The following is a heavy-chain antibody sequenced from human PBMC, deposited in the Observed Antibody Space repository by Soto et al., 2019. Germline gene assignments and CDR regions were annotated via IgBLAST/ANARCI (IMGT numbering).Heavy chain of an antibody. D-gene: IGHD2-15*01. J-gene: IGHJ4*02. CDR1: GFTVSDNH. CDR3: AREKYCGGGHCYNHYDS. V-gene: IGHV3-53*01. CDR2: IHSGGT. Sequence: EVQLVESGGGLIQPGGSLRLACAASGFTVSDNHMSWVRQAPGKGLEWLSLIHSGGTSYADSVKGRFTISRDNSKNMLYLQLNSLRAEDTALYYCAREKYCGGGHCYNHYDSWGQGTXVTVSX.